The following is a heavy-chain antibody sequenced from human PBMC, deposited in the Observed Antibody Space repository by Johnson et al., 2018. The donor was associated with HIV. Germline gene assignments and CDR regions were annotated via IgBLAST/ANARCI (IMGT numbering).Heavy chain of an antibody. J-gene: IGHJ3*02. V-gene: IGHV3-48*01. CDR2: ISSGTRTI. D-gene: IGHD3-3*01. Sequence: QAPGKGLEWVSYISSGTRTIYYADSVKGRFTISRDNSKNTLYLQMNSLRAEDTAVYYCATSYLEWLFDDGHAFDIWGQGTMVTVSS. CDR3: ATSYLEWLFDDGHAFDI.